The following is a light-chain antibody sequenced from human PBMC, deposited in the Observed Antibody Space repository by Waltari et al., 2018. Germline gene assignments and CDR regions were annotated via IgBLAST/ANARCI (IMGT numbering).Light chain of an antibody. CDR1: QGIGNY. CDR3: LQHNSYPLT. V-gene: IGKV1-17*01. CDR2: AAT. Sequence: DIQMTQSPSSLSASVGDTVTITCRASQGIGNYLNWFQQKPGKAPKLLIYAATTLQSRVPSRFSGSGSGTEFTLTINSLQPEDFATYYCLQHNSYPLTFGGGTKVEIK. J-gene: IGKJ4*01.